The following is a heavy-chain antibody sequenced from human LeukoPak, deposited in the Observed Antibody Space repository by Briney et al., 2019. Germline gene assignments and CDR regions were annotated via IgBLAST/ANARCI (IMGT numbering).Heavy chain of an antibody. D-gene: IGHD1-26*01. CDR2: ISYDGSNK. CDR3: ATSIVGAESLDY. CDR1: GFTFSSYG. J-gene: IGHJ4*02. V-gene: IGHV3-30*03. Sequence: GSLRPSCAASGFTFSSYGMHWVRQAPGKGLEWVAVISYDGSNKYYADSVKGRFTISRDNSKNTLYLQMNSLRAEDTAVYYCATSIVGAESLDYWGQGTLVTVSS.